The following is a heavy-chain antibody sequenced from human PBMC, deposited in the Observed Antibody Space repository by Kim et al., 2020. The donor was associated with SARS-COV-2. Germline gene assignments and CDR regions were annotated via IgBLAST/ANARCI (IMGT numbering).Heavy chain of an antibody. V-gene: IGHV1-46*01. Sequence: AQKFQGRVTMTRDTSTSTVYMELSSLRSEDTAVYYCARDSLSSGSPHFDYWGQGTLVTVSS. J-gene: IGHJ4*02. CDR3: ARDSLSSGSPHFDY. D-gene: IGHD3-10*02.